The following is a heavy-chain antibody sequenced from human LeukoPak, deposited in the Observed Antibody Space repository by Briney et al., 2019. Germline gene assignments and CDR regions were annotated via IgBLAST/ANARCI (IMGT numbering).Heavy chain of an antibody. CDR2: IYYSGST. J-gene: IGHJ5*02. V-gene: IGHV4-59*01. CDR3: ARRVSAASNWFDP. D-gene: IGHD2-2*01. Sequence: SETLSLTCTFSGDSISGYYWSWIRQPPGKGLEWIGYIYYSGSTNYNPSLKSRVTISVDTSKNQFSLKLSSVTAADTAVYYCARRVSAASNWFDPWGQGTLVTVSS. CDR1: GDSISGYY.